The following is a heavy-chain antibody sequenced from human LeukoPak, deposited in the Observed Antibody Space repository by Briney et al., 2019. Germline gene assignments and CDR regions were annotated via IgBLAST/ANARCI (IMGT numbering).Heavy chain of an antibody. CDR3: ARGWMEIRAFDI. CDR2: INHNGST. J-gene: IGHJ3*02. D-gene: IGHD2-2*03. Sequence: PSETLSLTCAVYGGSFSGYYWSWIRQPPGKGLEWIGEINHNGSTNYNPSLKSRVTISVDTSKNQFSLKLSSVTAADTAVYYCARGWMEIRAFDIWGQGTMVTVSS. V-gene: IGHV4-34*01. CDR1: GGSFSGYY.